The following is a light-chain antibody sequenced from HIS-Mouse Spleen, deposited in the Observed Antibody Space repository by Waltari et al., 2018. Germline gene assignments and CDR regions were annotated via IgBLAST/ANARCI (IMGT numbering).Light chain of an antibody. V-gene: IGLV6-57*04. CDR3: QSYDSSNWV. J-gene: IGLJ3*02. CDR1: SGSIASNY. CDR2: EDN. Sequence: NFMLTQPHSVSESPGKTVTISCTRSSGSIASNYVQWYQQRPGSAPTTVIYEDNQRPAAVPDRFSGSIDSSSNSASLTISGLKTEDEADYYCQSYDSSNWVFGGGTKLTVL.